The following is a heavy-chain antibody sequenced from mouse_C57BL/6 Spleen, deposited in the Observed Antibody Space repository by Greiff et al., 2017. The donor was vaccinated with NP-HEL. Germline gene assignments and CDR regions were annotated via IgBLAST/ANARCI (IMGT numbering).Heavy chain of an antibody. CDR2: IYPGSGST. D-gene: IGHD1-1*01. CDR3: ARRGNYYGSSWGPY. V-gene: IGHV1-55*01. Sequence: QVQLQQPGAELVKPGASVKTSCKASGYTFTSYWITWVKQRPGQGLEWIGDIYPGSGSTNYNEKFKSKATLTVDTSSSTAYMQLSSLTSEDSAVYYCARRGNYYGSSWGPYWGQGTTLTVSS. J-gene: IGHJ2*01. CDR1: GYTFTSYW.